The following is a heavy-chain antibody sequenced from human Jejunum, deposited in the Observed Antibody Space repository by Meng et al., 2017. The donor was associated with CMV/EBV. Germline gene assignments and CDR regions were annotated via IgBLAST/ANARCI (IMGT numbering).Heavy chain of an antibody. V-gene: IGHV1-2*02. CDR3: ARDPGGSSPVFDY. D-gene: IGHD2-8*02. CDR1: GYSFTGYY. CDR2: INPNNGGT. Sequence: QVQLVQAGAEGKKSGASVKVSCKASGYSFTGYYMYWVRKAPGQGLEWMGWINPNNGGTNYAQKFQGRVTMTRDTSISTAYMELSSLTSDDTAVYYCARDPGGSSPVFDYWGQGTLVTVSS. J-gene: IGHJ4*01.